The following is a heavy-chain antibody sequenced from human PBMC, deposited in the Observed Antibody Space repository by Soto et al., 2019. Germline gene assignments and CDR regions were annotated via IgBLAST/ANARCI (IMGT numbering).Heavy chain of an antibody. CDR1: GFTFRNAW. J-gene: IGHJ4*02. V-gene: IGHV3-15*01. D-gene: IGHD2-21*01. CDR3: TNIFCGGDCYLSYDFDY. Sequence: EVQLVESGGGLVKPGGSLRLSCAASGFTFRNAWMNWVRQAPGKGLEWVGRIKSNTDGGTIDYAAPVKGRFTISRDDSQNTLYLQMNSLKTEDTALYFCTNIFCGGDCYLSYDFDYWGQGTLVTVSS. CDR2: IKSNTDGGTI.